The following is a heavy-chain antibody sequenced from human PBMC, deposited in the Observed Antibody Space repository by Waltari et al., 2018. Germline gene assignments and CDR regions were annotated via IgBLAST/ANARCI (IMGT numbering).Heavy chain of an antibody. J-gene: IGHJ5*02. Sequence: QLQLQESGPGLVKPSETLSLPCTVPGGSISSSSYYWGWIRQPPGKGLEWIGSIYYSGSTYYNPSLKSRVTISVDTSKNQFSLKLSSVTAADTAVYYCARSRIAARPLNWFDPWGQGTLVTVSS. CDR1: GGSISSSSYY. CDR3: ARSRIAARPLNWFDP. V-gene: IGHV4-39*01. D-gene: IGHD6-6*01. CDR2: IYYSGST.